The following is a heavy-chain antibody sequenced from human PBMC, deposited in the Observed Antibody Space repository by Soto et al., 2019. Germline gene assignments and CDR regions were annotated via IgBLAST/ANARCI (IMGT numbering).Heavy chain of an antibody. Sequence: ASVKVSCKASGYTFTGYYMHWVRQAPGQGLEWMGWINPNSGGTNYAQKFQGWVTMTRDTSISTAYMELSRLRSDDTAVYYCARGPFNWDDAFDIWGQGTMVTVSS. J-gene: IGHJ3*02. CDR3: ARGPFNWDDAFDI. D-gene: IGHD7-27*01. CDR2: INPNSGGT. CDR1: GYTFTGYY. V-gene: IGHV1-2*04.